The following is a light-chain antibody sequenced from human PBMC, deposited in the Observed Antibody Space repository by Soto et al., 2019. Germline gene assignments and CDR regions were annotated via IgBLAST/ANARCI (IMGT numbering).Light chain of an antibody. CDR3: QTWATGIRV. J-gene: IGLJ3*02. V-gene: IGLV4-69*01. CDR2: LNNDGSH. Sequence: QLVLTQSPSASASRGASVKLTCTLSGGHSSYAIAWHQQQPEKGPRYLMNLNNDGSHTKGDGIPDRFSGSSSGAERYLTISSLQSEDEADYYCQTWATGIRVFGGGTKLTVL. CDR1: GGHSSYA.